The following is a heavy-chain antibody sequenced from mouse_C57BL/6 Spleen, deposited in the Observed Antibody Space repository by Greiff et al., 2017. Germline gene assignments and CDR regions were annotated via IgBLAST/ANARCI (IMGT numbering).Heavy chain of an antibody. CDR2: IWSGGST. CDR1: GFSLTSYG. Sequence: QVQLKQSGPGLVQPSQSLSITCTVSGFSLTSYGVHWVRQPPGKGLEWLGVIWSGGSTDYNAAFISRLSISKDNSKSQVFFKMNSLQADDTAIYYCAKNEKGYYGSSPYYAMDYWGQGTSVTVSS. D-gene: IGHD1-1*01. CDR3: AKNEKGYYGSSPYYAMDY. J-gene: IGHJ4*01. V-gene: IGHV2-4*01.